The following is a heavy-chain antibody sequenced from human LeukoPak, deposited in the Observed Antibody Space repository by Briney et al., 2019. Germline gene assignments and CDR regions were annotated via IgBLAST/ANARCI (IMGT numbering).Heavy chain of an antibody. CDR1: GGXINSYY. Sequence: SETLSLTCTVSGGXINSYYCSWIRQPPGKGLEWIGYIYNSGSTDYNPSLKSRVIISVDTSKNQFSLKLSSVTAADTAVYYCARSGNWGHDYWGQGTLVTVSS. D-gene: IGHD7-27*01. V-gene: IGHV4-59*08. CDR2: IYNSGST. J-gene: IGHJ4*02. CDR3: ARSGNWGHDY.